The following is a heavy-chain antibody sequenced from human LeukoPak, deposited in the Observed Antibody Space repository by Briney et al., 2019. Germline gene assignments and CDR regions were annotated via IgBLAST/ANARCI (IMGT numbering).Heavy chain of an antibody. CDR3: ARHYDAYYFDY. D-gene: IGHD3-22*01. CDR1: GGSFSDYY. J-gene: IGHJ4*02. V-gene: IGHV4-59*01. CDR2: IYYSGST. Sequence: SETLSLTCAVYGGSFSDYYWSWIRQPPGKGLEWIGYIYYSGSTNYNPSLKSRITISVDTSKNQFSLKLSSVTAADTAVYYCARHYDAYYFDYWGQGTLVTVSS.